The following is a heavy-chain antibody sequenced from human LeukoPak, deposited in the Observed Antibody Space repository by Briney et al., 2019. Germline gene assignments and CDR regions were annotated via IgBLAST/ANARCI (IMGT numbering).Heavy chain of an antibody. V-gene: IGHV4-4*02. J-gene: IGHJ4*02. CDR1: GGSIGINNW. Sequence: SETLSLTCAVSGGSIGINNWWSWVRQSPGKGLEWIGEIYYNGNTNYNSSLKSRVTISVDRSKSQFSLRLSSVTAADTGTYYCAKVRVTPYIAFDQWGQGTLVTVSS. CDR2: IYYNGNT. CDR3: AKVRVTPYIAFDQ. D-gene: IGHD2-15*01.